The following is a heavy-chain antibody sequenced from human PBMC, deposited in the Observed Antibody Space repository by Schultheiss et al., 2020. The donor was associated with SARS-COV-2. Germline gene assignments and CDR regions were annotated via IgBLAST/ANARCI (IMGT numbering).Heavy chain of an antibody. Sequence: GESLKISCAASGFTFSSYAVHWVRQAPGKGLEWVAVVSDDGNNKYYADSVKGRFTVSRDNSKNAFYLQMNSLRTEDTAVYYCARGRRGEVPGAIGSYWGHGTLVTVSS. CDR3: ARGRRGEVPGAIGSY. CDR1: GFTFSSYA. CDR2: VSDDGNNK. J-gene: IGHJ4*01. D-gene: IGHD2-2*01. V-gene: IGHV3-30*04.